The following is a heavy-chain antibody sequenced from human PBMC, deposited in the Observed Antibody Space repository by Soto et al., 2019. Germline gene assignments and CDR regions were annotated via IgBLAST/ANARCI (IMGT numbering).Heavy chain of an antibody. CDR2: ISYDGSNK. CDR1: GFTFSSYA. J-gene: IGHJ3*02. Sequence: QVQLVESGGGVVQPGRSLRLSCAASGFTFSSYAMHWVRQAPGKGLEWVAVISYDGSNKYYADSVKGRFTISRDNSKNTLYLQMNSLRDEDTAVYYCAREVQYSYGHFDIWGQGTMVTVSS. D-gene: IGHD5-18*01. CDR3: AREVQYSYGHFDI. V-gene: IGHV3-30-3*01.